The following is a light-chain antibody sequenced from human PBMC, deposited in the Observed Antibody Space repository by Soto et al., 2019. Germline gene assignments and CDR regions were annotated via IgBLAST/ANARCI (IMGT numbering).Light chain of an antibody. CDR1: QSVSSSY. V-gene: IGKV3-20*01. J-gene: IGKJ1*01. Sequence: EIVLTQSPGTLSLSPGERATLSCRASQSVSSSYLAWYQQKPGQAPGLLIYGASSRATGIPDRFSGSGSGTDFTLTISRLEPEDFAVYYCQHYGSSLRTFGQGTKVEIK. CDR2: GAS. CDR3: QHYGSSLRT.